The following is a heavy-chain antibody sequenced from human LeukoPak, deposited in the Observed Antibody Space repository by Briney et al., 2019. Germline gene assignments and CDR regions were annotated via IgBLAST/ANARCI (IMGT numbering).Heavy chain of an antibody. V-gene: IGHV4-38-2*02. Sequence: SETLSLTSTVSGYSISSGYYWGWIRQPPGKGLEWIGSIYHSGSTYYNPSLKSRVTISVDTSKNQFSLKLSSVTAADTAVYYCARGGYDSSGYYHDAFDIWGQGTMVTVSS. D-gene: IGHD3-22*01. CDR1: GYSISSGYY. CDR2: IYHSGST. CDR3: ARGGYDSSGYYHDAFDI. J-gene: IGHJ3*02.